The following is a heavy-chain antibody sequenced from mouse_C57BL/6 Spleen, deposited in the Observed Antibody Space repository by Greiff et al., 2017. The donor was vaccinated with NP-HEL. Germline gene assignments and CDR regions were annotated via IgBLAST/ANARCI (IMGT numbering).Heavy chain of an antibody. J-gene: IGHJ1*03. CDR1: GYAFSSSW. CDR2: IYPGDGDT. V-gene: IGHV1-82*01. Sequence: VQLQQSGPELVKPGASVKISCKASGYAFSSSWMNWVKQRPGKGLEWIGRIYPGDGDTNYNGKFKGKATLTADKSYSTACIQLRSLTSEDPAVYCSAKGYFDVWGTGTTVTVSS. CDR3: AKGYFDV.